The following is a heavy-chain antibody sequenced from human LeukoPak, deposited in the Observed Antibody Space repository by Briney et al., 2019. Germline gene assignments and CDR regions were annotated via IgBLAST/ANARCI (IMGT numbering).Heavy chain of an antibody. V-gene: IGHV4-59*08. CDR1: RDSIISYY. Sequence: PSETLSLTWIVSRDSIISYYWSWLGPPPGRGLEWMGYIYNRGNNNYNPSFKSRVTIPVHQSKKQSSLNLRSVTAADAAVYYCAKHDSGWYRSDAFDIWGQGTMVTVSS. CDR3: AKHDSGWYRSDAFDI. CDR2: IYNRGNN. J-gene: IGHJ3*02. D-gene: IGHD6-19*01.